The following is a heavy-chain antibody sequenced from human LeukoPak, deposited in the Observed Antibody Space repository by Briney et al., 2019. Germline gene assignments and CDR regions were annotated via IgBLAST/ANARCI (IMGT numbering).Heavy chain of an antibody. V-gene: IGHV3-23*01. CDR2: ISGSGGST. CDR1: GFTFSSYE. J-gene: IGHJ3*02. CDR3: AKVGYCSSTSCSQWAFDI. Sequence: GGSLRLSCAASGFTFSSYEMNWVRQAPGKGLEWVSAISGSGGSTYYADSVKGRFTISRDNSKNTLYLQMNSLRAEDTAVYYCAKVGYCSSTSCSQWAFDIWGQGTMVTVSS. D-gene: IGHD2-2*03.